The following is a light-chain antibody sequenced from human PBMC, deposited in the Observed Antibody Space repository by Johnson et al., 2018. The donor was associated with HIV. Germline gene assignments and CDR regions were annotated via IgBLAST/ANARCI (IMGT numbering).Light chain of an antibody. J-gene: IGLJ1*01. CDR2: ENN. Sequence: QSVLTQPPSVSAAPGQRVTISCSGSTSNIGNNYVSWYQQLPGTAPKLLIYENNKRPSGIPDRLSGYKSGTSATLGITGLQPGDEADYYCGTWDSSLSAGRVFGTGTQVTVL. CDR3: GTWDSSLSAGRV. V-gene: IGLV1-51*02. CDR1: TSNIGNNY.